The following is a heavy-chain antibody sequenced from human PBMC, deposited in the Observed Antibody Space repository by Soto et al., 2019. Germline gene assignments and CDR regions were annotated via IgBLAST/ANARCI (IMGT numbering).Heavy chain of an antibody. CDR3: ARDLGTFPGRYFDF. CDR2: IWYDGSNK. J-gene: IGHJ4*02. V-gene: IGHV3-33*01. CDR1: GLTFSSYG. D-gene: IGHD1-1*01. Sequence: PGGSLRLSCAASGLTFSSYGMHWVRLAPGKGLEWVALIWYDGSNKYYADSVKGRFTISKDNSENTLYLQMKSLRAEDTAVYYCARDLGTFPGRYFDFWGQGTPVTVSS.